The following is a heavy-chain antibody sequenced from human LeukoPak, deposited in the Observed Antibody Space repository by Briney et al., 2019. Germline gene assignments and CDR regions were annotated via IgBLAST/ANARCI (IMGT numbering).Heavy chain of an antibody. D-gene: IGHD2-15*01. CDR3: ARRYCSGGSCYYFDY. CDR1: GGSISSSSYY. CDR2: IYYSGST. Sequence: PSETLSLTCTVSGGSISSSSYYWGWIRQPPGKGLEWIGSIYYSGSTYYNPALTSRVTVSVDTSKNQFSLKLSSVTAADTAVYYCARRYCSGGSCYYFDYWGQGTLVTVSS. J-gene: IGHJ4*02. V-gene: IGHV4-39*01.